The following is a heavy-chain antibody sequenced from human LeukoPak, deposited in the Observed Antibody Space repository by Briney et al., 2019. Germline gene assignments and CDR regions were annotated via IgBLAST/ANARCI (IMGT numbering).Heavy chain of an antibody. V-gene: IGHV3-74*03. CDR1: GFTFSTYW. CDR3: AKGGGLWFGELFDY. J-gene: IGHJ4*02. Sequence: GGSLRLSCTASGFTFSTYWINWVRQSPGKGLVWVALINGDGSTTTHADSVKGRFTISRDNSKNTLYLQMNSLRAEDTAVYYCAKGGGLWFGELFDYWGQGTLVTVSS. D-gene: IGHD3-10*01. CDR2: INGDGSTT.